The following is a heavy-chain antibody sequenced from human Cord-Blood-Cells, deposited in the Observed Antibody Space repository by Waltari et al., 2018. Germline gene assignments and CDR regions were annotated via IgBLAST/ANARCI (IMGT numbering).Heavy chain of an antibody. Sequence: QVQLVQSGAEVKKPGSSVKVSCKASGGTFSSYAISWVRQAPGQGLEWMGGLIPIFGTANYAQKFQGRVTITADESTSTAYMELSSLRSEDTAVYYCARGGSSSKYYYYYYYMDVWGKGTTVTVSS. CDR2: LIPIFGTA. CDR3: ARGGSSSKYYYYYYYMDV. D-gene: IGHD6-6*01. CDR1: GGTFSSYA. V-gene: IGHV1-69*01. J-gene: IGHJ6*03.